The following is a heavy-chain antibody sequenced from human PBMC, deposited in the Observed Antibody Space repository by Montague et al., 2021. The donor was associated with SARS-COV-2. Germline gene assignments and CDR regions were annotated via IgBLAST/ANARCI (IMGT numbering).Heavy chain of an antibody. D-gene: IGHD2-15*01. CDR1: GGSFSSY. V-gene: IGHV4-34*01. J-gene: IGHJ6*02. CDR2: ISHGGGI. Sequence: SETLSLTCDVYGGSFSSYWSWIRQPPGRGLEWVGQISHGGGINYNPSLKSRVTISVDTSKNQVSLKLSSVTAADTAVYYCASHCGGGRCYFGMDVWGQGTTVTVSS. CDR3: ASHCGGGRCYFGMDV.